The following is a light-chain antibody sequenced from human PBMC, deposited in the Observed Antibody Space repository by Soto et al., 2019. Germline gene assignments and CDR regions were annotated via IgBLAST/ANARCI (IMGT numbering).Light chain of an antibody. J-gene: IGKJ4*01. CDR3: QQYNNWPLT. Sequence: EIVMTQSPATLSVSPGERVTLSCRASQDIRSSLAWYQQKPGQAPRLLIYGASIRATGVPATFSGSGFGTDFTLTISSLQSEDFAVYYCQQYNNWPLTFGGGTKVDIK. CDR2: GAS. V-gene: IGKV3-15*01. CDR1: QDIRSS.